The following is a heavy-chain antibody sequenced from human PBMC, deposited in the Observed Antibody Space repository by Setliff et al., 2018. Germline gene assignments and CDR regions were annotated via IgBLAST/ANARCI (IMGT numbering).Heavy chain of an antibody. Sequence: LSLTCAVYDGSFSDYYWSWIRQSPERGLEWIGEINHSGSTNYSPSLKSRVTISIDTSKNQFSLRLRSLTAADTAVYYCARVLVLGYNWFDPWGQGTLVTSPQ. J-gene: IGHJ5*02. D-gene: IGHD3-10*01. CDR2: INHSGST. CDR1: DGSFSDYY. CDR3: ARVLVLGYNWFDP. V-gene: IGHV4-34*01.